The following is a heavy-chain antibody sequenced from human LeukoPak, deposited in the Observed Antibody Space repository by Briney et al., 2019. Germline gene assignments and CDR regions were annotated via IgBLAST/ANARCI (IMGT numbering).Heavy chain of an antibody. CDR1: GVSISSSGYY. J-gene: IGHJ4*02. CDR3: ARSFCSSNSCYAVGYFDY. D-gene: IGHD2-2*01. Sequence: SETLSLTCTVSGVSISSSGYYWGWIRQPPGKGLEWIGSIYYSGTTYYNPSLKSRVAISVDTSKNQFSLKLSSVTAADTAVYYCARSFCSSNSCYAVGYFDYWGQGTLATVSS. V-gene: IGHV4-39*01. CDR2: IYYSGTT.